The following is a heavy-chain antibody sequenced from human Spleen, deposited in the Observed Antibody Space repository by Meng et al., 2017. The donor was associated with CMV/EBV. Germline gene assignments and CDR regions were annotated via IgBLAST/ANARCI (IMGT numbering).Heavy chain of an antibody. V-gene: IGHV3-11*05. CDR1: GFTFSDYY. J-gene: IGHJ4*02. CDR3: AAGPRRDGSDY. D-gene: IGHD5-24*01. Sequence: QVSLVEAGGGLGKPGGSLGLSCAASGFTFSDYYMSWIRQAPGKGLEWVSYISSSSSYTNYADSVKGRFTISRDNAKNSLYLQMNSLRAEDTAVYYCAAGPRRDGSDYWGQGTLVTVSS. CDR2: ISSSSSYT.